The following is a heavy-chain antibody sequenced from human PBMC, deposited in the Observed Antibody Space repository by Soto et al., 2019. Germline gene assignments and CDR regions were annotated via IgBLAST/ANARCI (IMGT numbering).Heavy chain of an antibody. CDR1: GGSISSGDYY. CDR3: ARYFGLSGWFDP. D-gene: IGHD3-9*01. Sequence: QVQLQESGPGLVKPSQTLSLTCTVSGGSISSGDYYWRWIRQPPGKGLEWIGYIYYSGSTYYNPALKSGVTISVDTYKNQFSLKLSSVTAAVTAVYYCARYFGLSGWFDPWGQGTLVTVSS. J-gene: IGHJ5*02. V-gene: IGHV4-30-4*01. CDR2: IYYSGST.